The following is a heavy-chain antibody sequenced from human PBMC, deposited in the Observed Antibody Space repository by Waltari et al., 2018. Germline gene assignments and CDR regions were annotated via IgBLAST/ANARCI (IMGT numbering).Heavy chain of an antibody. CDR3: ARGDFLYYNDAFDI. D-gene: IGHD3-10*01. V-gene: IGHV1-8*02. J-gene: IGHJ3*02. CDR1: GYTFTSYY. CDR2: MNPNSGNT. Sequence: VQLVQSGAEVQKPGASVKVYCQASGYTFTSYYINWVRTATGQGLEWMGWMNPNSGNTGYEQKFQGRVTMTRNTSVSTAYMELSSLRSEDTAVYYCARGDFLYYNDAFDIWGQGTMVTVSS.